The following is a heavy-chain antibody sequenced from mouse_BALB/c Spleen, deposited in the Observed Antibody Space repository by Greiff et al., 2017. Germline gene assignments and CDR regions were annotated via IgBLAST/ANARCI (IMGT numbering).Heavy chain of an antibody. CDR3: AKGTGSYWYFDD. D-gene: IGHD4-1*01. CDR2: ISSGGSYT. Sequence: EVKVVESGGGLVKPGGSLKLSCAASGFTFSSYAMSWVRQSPEKRLEWVAEISSGGSYTYYPDTVTGRFTISRDKAKNTLYLEMSSLRSEDTAMFYCAKGTGSYWYFDDWGAGTTVTVSS. V-gene: IGHV5-9-4*01. CDR1: GFTFSSYA. J-gene: IGHJ1*01.